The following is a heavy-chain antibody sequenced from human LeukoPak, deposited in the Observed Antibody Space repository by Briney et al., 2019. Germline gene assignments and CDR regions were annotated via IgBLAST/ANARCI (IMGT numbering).Heavy chain of an antibody. J-gene: IGHJ4*02. Sequence: SETLSLTCTVSGGSIRSYYWIWIRQPPGKGLEWIGYIYCSGSTDYNPSLKSRVTISVDTSKNQFSLKLSSVTAADTAVYYCARDIYGSGSLFDYWGQGTLVTVSS. CDR2: IYCSGST. V-gene: IGHV4-59*01. CDR3: ARDIYGSGSLFDY. D-gene: IGHD3-10*01. CDR1: GGSIRSYY.